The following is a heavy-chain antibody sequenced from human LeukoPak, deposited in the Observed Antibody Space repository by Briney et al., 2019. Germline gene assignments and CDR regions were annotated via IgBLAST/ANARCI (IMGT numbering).Heavy chain of an antibody. J-gene: IGHJ3*02. CDR2: ISAYNGNT. D-gene: IGHD6-19*01. CDR1: GYTFTSYA. CDR3: ARLRPKYSSGWYEGAFDI. Sequence: ASVKVSCKASGYTFTSYAMNWMRQAPGQGLEWMGWISAYNGNTNYAQKLQGRVTMTTDTSTSTAYMELRSLRSDDTAVYYCARLRPKYSSGWYEGAFDIWGQGTMVTVSS. V-gene: IGHV1-18*01.